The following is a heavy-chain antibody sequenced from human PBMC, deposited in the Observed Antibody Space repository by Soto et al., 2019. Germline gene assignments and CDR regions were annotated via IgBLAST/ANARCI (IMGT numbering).Heavy chain of an antibody. CDR2: IYPGDSDT. CDR3: AWGATIGTTDWFDP. J-gene: IGHJ5*02. CDR1: GYSFATYW. Sequence: LGESLKISCKGSGYSFATYWIGWVRQMPRKGLEWMGMIYPGDSDTRYSPSFQGQVTISADKSINTAYLQWSSLKASDTAIYYCAWGATIGTTDWFDPWGQGTLVTVSS. D-gene: IGHD1-1*01. V-gene: IGHV5-51*01.